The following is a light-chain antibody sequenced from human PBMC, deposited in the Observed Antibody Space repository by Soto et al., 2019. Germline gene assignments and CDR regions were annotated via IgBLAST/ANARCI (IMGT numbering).Light chain of an antibody. CDR3: NSYTTLSNRV. J-gene: IGLJ1*01. V-gene: IGLV2-14*01. CDR1: SSDIGAYNY. Sequence: QPASVSGSPGQSITISCTGTSSDIGAYNYVSWYQQHPGKAPKLLIYEVTNRPSGVSHRFSGSKSGNTASLTISGLQAEDEANYYCNSYTTLSNRVFGTGTKLTVL. CDR2: EVT.